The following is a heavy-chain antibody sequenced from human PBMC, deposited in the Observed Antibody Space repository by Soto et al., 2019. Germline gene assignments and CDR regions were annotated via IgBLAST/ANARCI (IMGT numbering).Heavy chain of an antibody. J-gene: IGHJ4*02. CDR3: AKGYMSTVTFDY. Sequence: EVQLLESGGGLVQPGGALRLSCAASGFTFSSSAISWVRRARGKGWEWVSASSASGGTIYYAESVKGQITISRDNPKKTLHLEMNRLRAEDTAVYYCAKGYMSTVTFDYWGQGTLVTVSS. CDR2: SSASGGTI. D-gene: IGHD4-17*01. V-gene: IGHV3-23*01. CDR1: GFTFSSSA.